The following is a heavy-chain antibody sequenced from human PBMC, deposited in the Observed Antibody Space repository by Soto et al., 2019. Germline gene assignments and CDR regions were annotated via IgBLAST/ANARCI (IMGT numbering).Heavy chain of an antibody. J-gene: IGHJ4*02. D-gene: IGHD2-15*01. CDR3: AKVGYCSGGSCYRVSIFDY. CDR2: ISGSGGST. Sequence: PGGSLRLSCAASGFTFSSYAMSWVRQAPGKGLEWVSAISGSGGSTYYADSVKGRFTISRDNSKNTLYLQMNSLRAEDTAVYYCAKVGYCSGGSCYRVSIFDYWGQRTLVPVSS. CDR1: GFTFSSYA. V-gene: IGHV3-23*01.